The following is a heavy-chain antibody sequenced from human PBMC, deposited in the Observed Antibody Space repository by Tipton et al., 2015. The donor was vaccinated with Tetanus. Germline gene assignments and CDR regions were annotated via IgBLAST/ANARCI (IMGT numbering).Heavy chain of an antibody. D-gene: IGHD1-26*01. J-gene: IGHJ4*02. V-gene: IGHV3-72*01. CDR3: ARISGSYRPADS. Sequence: SLRLSCAASGFIFGDNYMDWVRQAPGRGLEWVARIRKRINGYTTEYAASVKGRFTISRDDSMNSLYLQMNSLTIEDTAVYYCARISGSYRPADSWGQGTLVSVSS. CDR2: IRKRINGYTT. CDR1: GFIFGDNY.